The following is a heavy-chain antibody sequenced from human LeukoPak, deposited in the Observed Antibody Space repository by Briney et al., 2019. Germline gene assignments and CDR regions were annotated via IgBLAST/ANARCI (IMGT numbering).Heavy chain of an antibody. CDR3: ARDRVLHYFDY. D-gene: IGHD3-16*01. V-gene: IGHV3-33*01. J-gene: IGHJ4*02. Sequence: TGGSLRLSCAASGFTFSSHGMHWVRQAPGKGLEWVAVIWYDGSDKYYADSVKGRFTISRDTSKHTLYLQMPSLRADDTAVYYCARDRVLHYFDYWGRGTLVSVSS. CDR1: GFTFSSHG. CDR2: IWYDGSDK.